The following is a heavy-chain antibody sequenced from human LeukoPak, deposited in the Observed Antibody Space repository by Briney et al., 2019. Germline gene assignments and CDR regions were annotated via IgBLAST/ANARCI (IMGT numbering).Heavy chain of an antibody. Sequence: PSETLSLTCTVSGDSFRSYHWSWIRQPPGKGLEWIGHIHYSGRTNYNPSLRSRVTISVDTSKNQFSLKLTSVTAADTAVYYCAKHEGTAGPFDSWGQGTLVTVSS. CDR3: AKHEGTAGPFDS. CDR1: GDSFRSYH. D-gene: IGHD6-13*01. J-gene: IGHJ4*02. CDR2: IHYSGRT. V-gene: IGHV4-59*08.